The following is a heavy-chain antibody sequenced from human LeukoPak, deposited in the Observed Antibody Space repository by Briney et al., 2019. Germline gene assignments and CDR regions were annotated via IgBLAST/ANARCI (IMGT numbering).Heavy chain of an antibody. Sequence: PSETLSLTCTVSGGSISSYYWSWIRQPPGKGLEWIGYIYYSGSTNYNPSLKSRVTISVDTSKNQFSLKLSSVTAADTAVYYCARGRIVAGRAYFDYWGQGTLVTVSS. CDR2: IYYSGST. J-gene: IGHJ4*02. CDR1: GGSISSYY. V-gene: IGHV4-59*01. CDR3: ARGRIVAGRAYFDY. D-gene: IGHD6-19*01.